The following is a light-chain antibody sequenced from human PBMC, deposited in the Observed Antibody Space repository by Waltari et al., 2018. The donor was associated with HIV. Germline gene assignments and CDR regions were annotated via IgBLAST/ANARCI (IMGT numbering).Light chain of an antibody. Sequence: GQRVTISCSGSSSNLGRNFVYWYQQLPETAPKLLIYRNNQRPSGVPDRFSGSKSGTSASLAISGLRSEDEADYYCAAWDDSLSVVFGGGTKLTVL. V-gene: IGLV1-47*01. CDR3: AAWDDSLSVV. CDR2: RNN. J-gene: IGLJ2*01. CDR1: SSNLGRNF.